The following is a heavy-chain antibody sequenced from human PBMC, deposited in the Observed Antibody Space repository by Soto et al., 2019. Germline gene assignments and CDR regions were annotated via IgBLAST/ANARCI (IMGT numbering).Heavy chain of an antibody. CDR2: ISYDGSNK. CDR1: GFTFSSYG. Sequence: GGSLRLYCAASGFTFSSYGMHWVRQAPGKGLEWVAVISYDGSNKYYADSVKGRFTISRDNSKNTLYLQMNSLRAEDTAVYYCAKIPGAPGFDPWGQGTLVTLS. D-gene: IGHD1-20*01. CDR3: AKIPGAPGFDP. J-gene: IGHJ5*02. V-gene: IGHV3-30*18.